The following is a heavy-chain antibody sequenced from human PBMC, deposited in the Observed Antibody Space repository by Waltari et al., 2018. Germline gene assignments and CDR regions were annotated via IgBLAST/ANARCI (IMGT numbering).Heavy chain of an antibody. CDR1: GGSISSSSYY. D-gene: IGHD3-22*01. CDR2: IYYSGNT. Sequence: QLQLQESGPGLVKPSETLSLTCTVSGGSISSSSYYWGWIRQPPGKGLEWIGSIYYSGNTYYNPPLKRRVTIAGETSKHQFSLKLSFVTAADTAVYDCARDITMIVVVISDAFDIWGQGTMVTVSS. J-gene: IGHJ3*02. V-gene: IGHV4-39*07. CDR3: ARDITMIVVVISDAFDI.